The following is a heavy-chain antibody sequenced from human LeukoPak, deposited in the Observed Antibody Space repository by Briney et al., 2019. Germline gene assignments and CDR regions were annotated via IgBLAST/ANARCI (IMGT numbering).Heavy chain of an antibody. CDR3: ATGWSFDY. J-gene: IGHJ4*02. CDR1: GYTFTGYY. D-gene: IGHD6-19*01. CDR2: INPSGGST. Sequence: ASVKVSRKASGYTFTGYYMHWVRQAPGQGLEWMGIINPSGGSTNYAQKFQGRVTMTRDTSTNTVYMELSSLRSEDTAVYYCATGWSFDYWGQGTLVTVSS. V-gene: IGHV1-46*01.